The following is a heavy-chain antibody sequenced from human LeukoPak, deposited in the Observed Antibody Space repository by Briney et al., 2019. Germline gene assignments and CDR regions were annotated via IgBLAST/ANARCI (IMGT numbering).Heavy chain of an antibody. CDR3: AVEKTYGDYRGSDGMDV. V-gene: IGHV3-30*03. CDR2: ISYDGRNK. J-gene: IGHJ6*02. D-gene: IGHD4-17*01. CDR1: GFTFSSYG. Sequence: GGSLRLSCAASGFTFSSYGMHWVRQAPGKGLEWVVVISYDGRNKYYADSVKGRFTISRDNSKNTLYLQMNSLRAEDTAVYYCAVEKTYGDYRGSDGMDVWGQGTTVTVSS.